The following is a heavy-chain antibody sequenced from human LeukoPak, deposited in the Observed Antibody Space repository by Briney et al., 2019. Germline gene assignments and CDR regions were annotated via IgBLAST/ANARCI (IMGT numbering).Heavy chain of an antibody. D-gene: IGHD2-15*01. CDR1: GYTFTSYD. CDR2: IIPIFGTA. J-gene: IGHJ4*02. V-gene: IGHV1-69*05. Sequence: SVKVSCKASGYTFTSYDINWVRQATGQGFEWMGGIIPIFGTANYAQKFQGRVTITTDESTSTAYMELSSLRSEDTAVYYCARGLLDWGQGTLVTVSS. CDR3: ARGLLD.